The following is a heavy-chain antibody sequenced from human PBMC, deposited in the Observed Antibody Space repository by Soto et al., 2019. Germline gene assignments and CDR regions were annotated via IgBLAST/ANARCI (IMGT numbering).Heavy chain of an antibody. CDR2: IYYSGST. CDR3: ARRSLNRVWFDP. J-gene: IGHJ5*02. V-gene: IGHV4-59*11. CDR1: GGSISSHY. Sequence: SETLSLTCTVSGGSISSHYWSWIRQPPGKGLEWIGYIYYSGSTNYHLSLRSRVTISVDTSKNQFSLKLSSVTAADTAVYYCARRSLNRVWFDPWGQGTLVTVSS.